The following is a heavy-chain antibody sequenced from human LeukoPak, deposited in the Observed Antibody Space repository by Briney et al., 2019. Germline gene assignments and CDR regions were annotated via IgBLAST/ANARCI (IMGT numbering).Heavy chain of an antibody. CDR2: INWNGGST. D-gene: IGHD6-19*01. J-gene: IGHJ4*02. CDR3: ARDISSGWYFDY. Sequence: GRSLRLSCAVSGFTFDDYGMSWVRQAPGKGLEWVSGINWNGGSTGYVDSVKGRFTISRDNAKNSLHLQMNRLRAEDTALYYCARDISSGWYFDYWGQGTLVTVSS. V-gene: IGHV3-20*04. CDR1: GFTFDDYG.